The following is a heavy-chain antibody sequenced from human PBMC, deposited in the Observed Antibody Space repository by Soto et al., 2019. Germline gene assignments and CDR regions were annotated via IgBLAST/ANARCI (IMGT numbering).Heavy chain of an antibody. CDR1: GYTFTSYG. CDR2: ISAYNGNT. J-gene: IGHJ5*02. Sequence: ASVKVSCKASGYTFTSYGISWVRQAPGQGLEWMGWISAYNGNTNYAQKLQGRVTMTTDTSTSTAYMELRSLRSDDTTVYYCARDPGGIRYFDWRAVRRFVPWGHGTLVTVSS. CDR3: ARDPGGIRYFDWRAVRRFVP. D-gene: IGHD3-9*01. V-gene: IGHV1-18*01.